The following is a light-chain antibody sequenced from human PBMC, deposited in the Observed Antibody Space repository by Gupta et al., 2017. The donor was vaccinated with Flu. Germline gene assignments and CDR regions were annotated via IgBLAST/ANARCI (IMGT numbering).Light chain of an antibody. V-gene: IGLV1-44*01. CDR2: INN. CDR1: SSNIGSNT. J-gene: IGLJ3*02. CDR3: AAWDDNRNGLV. Sequence: MVTISCSGSSSNIGSNTLNWYQHLPGTAPKLLCYINNRRPSGFPNRFSGSTAGTSASLTITGLQSEDEADYYCAAWDDNRNGLVFGGGTKVTVL.